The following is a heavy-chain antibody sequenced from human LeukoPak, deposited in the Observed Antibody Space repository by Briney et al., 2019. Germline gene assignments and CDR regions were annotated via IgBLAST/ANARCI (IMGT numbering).Heavy chain of an antibody. CDR3: VRDLLTLPKKYFDS. V-gene: IGHV3-33*01. D-gene: IGHD1-26*01. CDR2: VWYDGSNK. CDR1: GFIFGHYG. J-gene: IGHJ4*02. Sequence: PGGSLRLSCGASGFIFGHYGMHWVRQAPGKGLEWVAYVWYDGSNKDYADSVKGRFTISRDNARNTMTLQMNSLRVEDTAVYYRVRDLLTLPKKYFDSWGQGTLVTVSS.